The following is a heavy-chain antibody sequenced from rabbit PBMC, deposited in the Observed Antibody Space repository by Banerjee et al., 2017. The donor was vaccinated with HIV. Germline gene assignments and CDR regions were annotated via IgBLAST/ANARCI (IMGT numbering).Heavy chain of an antibody. V-gene: IGHV1S45*01. J-gene: IGHJ6*01. D-gene: IGHD4-1*01. CDR3: ARSVVAGVKL. CDR1: GFSFSNKYV. CDR2: INTISGDT. Sequence: QEQLVESGGGLVQPVGSLTLTCTASGFSFSNKYVMCWVRQAPGKGLEWIACINTISGDTVYATWAKGRFTISKASWTTVTLQMTSLTAADTATYFCARSVVAGVKLWGQGTLVTVS.